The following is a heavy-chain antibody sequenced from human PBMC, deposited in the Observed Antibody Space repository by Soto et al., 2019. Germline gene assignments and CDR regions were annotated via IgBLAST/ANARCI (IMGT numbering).Heavy chain of an antibody. Sequence: GGSLRLSCAASGFTFSSYGMHWVRQAPGKGLEWVAVIWYDGSNKYYADSVKGRFTISRDNSKNTLYLQMNSLRAEDTAVYYCARESVAGTYYYYYGMDVWGQGTTVTVSS. V-gene: IGHV3-33*01. CDR1: GFTFSSYG. CDR3: ARESVAGTYYYYYGMDV. J-gene: IGHJ6*02. D-gene: IGHD6-19*01. CDR2: IWYDGSNK.